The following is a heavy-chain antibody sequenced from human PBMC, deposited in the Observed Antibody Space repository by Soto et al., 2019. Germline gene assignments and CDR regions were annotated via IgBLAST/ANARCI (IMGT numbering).Heavy chain of an antibody. D-gene: IGHD2-21*02. CDR3: ARDLWGYCGTDCYPLDV. V-gene: IGHV4-39*07. J-gene: IGHJ6*02. CDR1: GDSITSSSHY. Sequence: SETLSLTCTVSGDSITSSSHYWGWIRQAPGKGLECIANIYYDGNTYYNPSLKSRVAISLDTSKNQFSLKLSSVTAADTAVYYCARDLWGYCGTDCYPLDVWGQGTTVT. CDR2: IYYDGNT.